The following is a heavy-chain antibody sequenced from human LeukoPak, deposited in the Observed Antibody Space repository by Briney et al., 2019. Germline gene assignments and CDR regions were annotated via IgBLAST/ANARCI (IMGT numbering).Heavy chain of an antibody. J-gene: IGHJ3*02. CDR1: GGSFSGYY. CDR3: ARSTLRPYYYDSSGYFSAFDI. Sequence: SETLSLTCAVYGGSFSGYYWSWIRQPPGKGLEWIGEINHSGSTNYNPSLKSRVTISVDTSKNQFSLKLSSVTAADTAVYYCARSTLRPYYYDSSGYFSAFDIWGHGTMVTVSS. V-gene: IGHV4-34*01. D-gene: IGHD3-22*01. CDR2: INHSGST.